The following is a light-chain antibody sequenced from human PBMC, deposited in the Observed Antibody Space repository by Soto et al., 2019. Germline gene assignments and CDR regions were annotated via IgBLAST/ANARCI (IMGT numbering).Light chain of an antibody. CDR2: DVS. V-gene: IGLV2-14*01. J-gene: IGLJ2*01. Sequence: QSALTQPASVSGSPGQSITISCTGTSSDVGGYNYFSWYQQHPGKAPKLMIYDVSNRPSGVSNRFSGSKSGNTASLTISGLQAEDEADYYCSSYTSSSTLMVFGGGTKVTVL. CDR3: SSYTSSSTLMV. CDR1: SSDVGGYNY.